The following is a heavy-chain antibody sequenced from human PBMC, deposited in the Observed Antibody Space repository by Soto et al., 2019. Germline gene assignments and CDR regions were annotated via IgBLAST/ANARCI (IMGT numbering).Heavy chain of an antibody. J-gene: IGHJ4*02. CDR1: GFTFQDRT. CDR2: ISWNSRNR. V-gene: IGHV3-43*01. Sequence: GGSLRLSCAASGFTFQDRTMHWVRQAPGKGLEWVSLISWNSRNRFYADSVKGRFTISRDNSKNSLYLQMNSLRGEDTALYYCAKEMGEWLPLDYWGQGTQVTVSS. D-gene: IGHD3-3*01. CDR3: AKEMGEWLPLDY.